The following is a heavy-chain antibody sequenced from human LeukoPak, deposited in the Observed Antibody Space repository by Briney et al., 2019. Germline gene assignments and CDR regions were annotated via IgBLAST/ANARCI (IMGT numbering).Heavy chain of an antibody. CDR3: ARGEHMTTGFDP. J-gene: IGHJ5*02. Sequence: ASVKVSCKASGYTFTGYYMHWVRQTPGQGLEWMGWINPNSGGTNYAQKFQGRVTMTRDTSISTAYMELSRLRSDDTAVYYCARGEHMTTGFDPWGQGTLVTVSS. D-gene: IGHD4-17*01. V-gene: IGHV1-2*02. CDR1: GYTFTGYY. CDR2: INPNSGGT.